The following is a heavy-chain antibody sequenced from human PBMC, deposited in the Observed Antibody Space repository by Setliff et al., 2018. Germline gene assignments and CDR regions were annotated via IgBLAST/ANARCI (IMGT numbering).Heavy chain of an antibody. Sequence: GASVKVSCKASGYTFTGYYMHWVRQAPGQGLEWMGIIDPSGDYTNYAQKFQGRVTMTRDTSTTTVYMELSSLRSEDTAVYYCARGVVVPAAILYYYYYYMDVWGKGTTVTVSS. J-gene: IGHJ6*03. D-gene: IGHD2-2*01. CDR3: ARGVVVPAAILYYYYYYMDV. CDR1: GYTFTGYY. CDR2: IDPSGDYT. V-gene: IGHV1-46*01.